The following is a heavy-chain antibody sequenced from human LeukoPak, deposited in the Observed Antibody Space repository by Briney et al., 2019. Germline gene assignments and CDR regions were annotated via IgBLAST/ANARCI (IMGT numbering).Heavy chain of an antibody. V-gene: IGHV3-7*01. CDR3: ARARPLDY. J-gene: IGHJ4*02. Sequence: PGGSLRLSFAASGLTFSNLWMSWVRQAPGKGRGWVANIKQDGSEKYYVDSVKGRFTISRDNAKNSLYLQMDSLRAEDTAVYYCARARPLDYWGQGTLVTVSS. CDR1: GLTFSNLW. CDR2: IKQDGSEK.